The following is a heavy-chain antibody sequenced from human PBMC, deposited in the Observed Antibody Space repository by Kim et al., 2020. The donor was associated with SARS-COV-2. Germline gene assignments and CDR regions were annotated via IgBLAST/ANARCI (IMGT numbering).Heavy chain of an antibody. Sequence: CRFTISRDNSKNTLYLQMNSLRAEDTAVYYCARQEGYSGYDYFYFGMDVWGQGTTVTVSS. J-gene: IGHJ6*02. D-gene: IGHD5-12*01. CDR3: ARQEGYSGYDYFYFGMDV. V-gene: IGHV3-53*01.